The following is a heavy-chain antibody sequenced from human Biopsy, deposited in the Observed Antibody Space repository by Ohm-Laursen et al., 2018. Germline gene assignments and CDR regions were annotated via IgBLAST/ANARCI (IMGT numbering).Heavy chain of an antibody. CDR3: ARDSTINTVTTADS. V-gene: IGHV3-33*01. Sequence: SLRLSCAASGFTFSNYGMHWVRQGPGKGLEWLGVIWYDGSNKYYGDSVQGRFTISRDNSKNTVYLQMNSLRAEDTAIYYCARDSTINTVTTADSWGQGILVTVSS. J-gene: IGHJ4*02. CDR1: GFTFSNYG. D-gene: IGHD4-11*01. CDR2: IWYDGSNK.